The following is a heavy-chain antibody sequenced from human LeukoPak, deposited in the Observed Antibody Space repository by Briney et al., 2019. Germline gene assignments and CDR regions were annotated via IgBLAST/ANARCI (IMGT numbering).Heavy chain of an antibody. CDR2: IKQDGSEK. J-gene: IGHJ3*02. V-gene: IGHV3-7*01. CDR3: ARDDPGFSDAFDI. CDR1: GFTFSNYW. Sequence: GGSLRLSCAASGFTFSNYWMSWVRQAPGKGLEWVANIKQDGSEKYYVDSVKGRFTISRDNAKNSLYLQMNSLRAEDTAVYYCARDDPGFSDAFDIWGQGTMVTVSS.